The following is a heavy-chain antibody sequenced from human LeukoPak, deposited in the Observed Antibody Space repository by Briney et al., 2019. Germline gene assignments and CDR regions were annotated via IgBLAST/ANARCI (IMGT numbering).Heavy chain of an antibody. CDR2: IYYSGST. D-gene: IGHD6-13*01. J-gene: IGHJ3*02. CDR1: GGSISSYY. Sequence: SETLSLTCTVSGGSISSYYWSWIRQPPGKGLEWIGYIYYSGSTNYNPSLKSRVTISVDTSKNQFSLKLSSVTAAGTAVYYCARGLGSSWYPDAFDIWGQGTMVTVSS. V-gene: IGHV4-59*01. CDR3: ARGLGSSWYPDAFDI.